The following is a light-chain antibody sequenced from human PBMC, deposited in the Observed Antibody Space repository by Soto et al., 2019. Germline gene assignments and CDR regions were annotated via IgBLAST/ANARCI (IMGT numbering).Light chain of an antibody. J-gene: IGKJ4*01. CDR2: AAS. CDR1: KDMNNF. CDR3: QKYNSAPLT. V-gene: IGKV1-27*01. Sequence: DIQMTQSPSSLSASVGDRVTITCRASKDMNNFLAWYQQKPGKVSWLLIYAASTLQSGVPCRFSGSGSGTDLTLTISSLQPADVATYYCQKYNSAPLTFGGGTKVEIK.